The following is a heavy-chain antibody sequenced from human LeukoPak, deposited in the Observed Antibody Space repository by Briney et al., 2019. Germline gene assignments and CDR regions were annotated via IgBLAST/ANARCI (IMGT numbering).Heavy chain of an antibody. CDR3: ARDQYGYYFDY. CDR2: INHSGST. D-gene: IGHD2-8*01. J-gene: IGHJ4*02. V-gene: IGHV4-34*01. Sequence: PSETLSLTCAVYGGSFSGYYWSWIRQPPGKGLEWIGEINHSGSTNYNPSLKSRVTISVDTSKNQFSLKLSSVTAADTAVYYCARDQYGYYFDYWGQGTLVTVSS. CDR1: GGSFSGYY.